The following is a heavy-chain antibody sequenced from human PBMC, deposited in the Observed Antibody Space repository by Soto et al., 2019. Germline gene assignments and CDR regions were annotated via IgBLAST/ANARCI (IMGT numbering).Heavy chain of an antibody. CDR2: INPSGDT. Sequence: ASVKVSCKASGDTFTSYYMHWVRQAPGQGLEWMGIINPSGDTSYAQKFQGRVTMTRDTSTSTVYMELSSLRSEDTAVYYCARHFRERYFYNSNVYLIDPQFDYWGQGILVTVSS. CDR1: GDTFTSYY. V-gene: IGHV1-46*01. D-gene: IGHD3-22*01. J-gene: IGHJ4*02. CDR3: ARHFRERYFYNSNVYLIDPQFDY.